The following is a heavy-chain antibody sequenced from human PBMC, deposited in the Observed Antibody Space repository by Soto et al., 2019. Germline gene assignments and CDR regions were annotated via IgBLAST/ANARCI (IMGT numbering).Heavy chain of an antibody. D-gene: IGHD1-1*01. CDR1: GDSVSSNSAG. CDR3: ARGSWDDVTGHYYMDV. CDR2: TYYRSKWYN. Sequence: PSQTLSITCDISGDSVSSNSAGWNWIRQTPSRGLEWLGRTYYRSKWYNNYALSVKSRVTVNPDTAKNQLSLQLNSVTPEDTAVYYCARGSWDDVTGHYYMDVWGKGTTVTVSS. V-gene: IGHV6-1*01. J-gene: IGHJ6*03.